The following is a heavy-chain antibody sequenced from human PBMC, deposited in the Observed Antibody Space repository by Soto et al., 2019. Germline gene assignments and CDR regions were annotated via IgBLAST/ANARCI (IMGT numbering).Heavy chain of an antibody. V-gene: IGHV4-39*01. D-gene: IGHD6-13*01. CDR3: ARKVAAAGPRWCDP. CDR2: IYYSGST. CDR1: GGSISSSSYY. Sequence: QLQLQESGPGLVKPSETLSLTCTVSGGSISSSSYYWGWIRQPPGKGLEWIGSIYYSGSTYYNPSLKSRVTISVDTSKNQFALKLSSVTAADTAVYYCARKVAAAGPRWCDPWGQGTLVTVSS. J-gene: IGHJ5*02.